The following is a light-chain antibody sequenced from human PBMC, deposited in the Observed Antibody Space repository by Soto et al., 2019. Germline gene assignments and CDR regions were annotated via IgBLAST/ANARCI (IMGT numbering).Light chain of an antibody. CDR3: AAWDDSLSGFV. V-gene: IGLV1-47*01. Sequence: QSVLTQPPSASGAPGQRVTISCSGSNSNTGSNYVYWYQQLPGTAPKLLIYRNNQRPSGVPDRFSGSKSGTSASLAISGLRSEDEADYSCAAWDDSLSGFVFGNGTKVTVL. CDR2: RNN. J-gene: IGLJ1*01. CDR1: NSNTGSNY.